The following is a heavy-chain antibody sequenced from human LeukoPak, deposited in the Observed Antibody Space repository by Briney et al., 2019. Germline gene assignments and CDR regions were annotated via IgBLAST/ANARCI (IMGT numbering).Heavy chain of an antibody. CDR2: INPNSGGT. V-gene: IGHV1-2*02. D-gene: IGHD1-26*01. Sequence: ASVKVSCKASGYTFTGYYMHWVRQAPGQGLEWMGWINPNSGGTNYAQKFQGRVTMTRDTSISTAYMELSRLRSDDTAVYYCARDYGMGAYWYFDLWGRGTLVTVSS. CDR3: ARDYGMGAYWYFDL. J-gene: IGHJ2*01. CDR1: GYTFTGYY.